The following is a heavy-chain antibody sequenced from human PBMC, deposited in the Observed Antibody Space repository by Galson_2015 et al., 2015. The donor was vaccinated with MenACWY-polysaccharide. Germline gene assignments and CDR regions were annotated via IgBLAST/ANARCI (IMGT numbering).Heavy chain of an antibody. Sequence: SLRLSCAASGFTFSSYWMSWVRQAPGKALEWVANIKEDGSDRYYVDSVKGRFTISRDNAKNSLYLQMNSLRAEDTAVYFCARDRGYLAFDIWGQGTMVTVSS. CDR2: IKEDGSDR. V-gene: IGHV3-7*01. D-gene: IGHD6-13*01. CDR1: GFTFSSYW. J-gene: IGHJ3*02. CDR3: ARDRGYLAFDI.